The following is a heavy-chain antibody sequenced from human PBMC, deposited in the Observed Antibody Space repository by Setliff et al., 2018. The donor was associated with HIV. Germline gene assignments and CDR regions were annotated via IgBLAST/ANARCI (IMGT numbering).Heavy chain of an antibody. CDR2: IKQDGGEE. J-gene: IGHJ2*01. V-gene: IGHV3-7*03. CDR1: GFTSSSYW. CDR3: AREGPNPYYRDTSGYYSYWYFDL. D-gene: IGHD3-22*01. Sequence: GALRLSCAASGFTSSSYWMSWVRQAPGKGLEWVANIKQDGGEENYADSVKGRFTISRDNAKNSLYLQMSSLRAQDTAVYYCAREGPNPYYRDTSGYYSYWYFDLWGRGTLVTVSS.